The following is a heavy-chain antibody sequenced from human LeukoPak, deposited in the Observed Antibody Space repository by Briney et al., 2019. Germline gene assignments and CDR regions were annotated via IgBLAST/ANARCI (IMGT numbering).Heavy chain of an antibody. CDR1: GGSFSGYY. D-gene: IGHD3-22*01. CDR2: INHSGST. J-gene: IGHJ4*02. CDR3: ARAYYDSSGYYYPFDY. Sequence: LETLSLTCAVYGGSFSGYYWSWIRQPPGKGLEWIGEINHSGSTNYNPSLKSRVTISVDTSKNQFSLKLSSVTAADTAVYYCARAYYDSSGYYYPFDYWGQGTLVTVSS. V-gene: IGHV4-34*01.